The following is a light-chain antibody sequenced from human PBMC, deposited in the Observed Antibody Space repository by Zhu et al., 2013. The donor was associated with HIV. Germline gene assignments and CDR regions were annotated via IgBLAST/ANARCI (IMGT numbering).Light chain of an antibody. Sequence: DIVMTQSPDSLAVSLGERATINCKSSQSVLYSSNNKNYLVWYQQKPGQPPKLLIYWASTRESGVPDRFSGSGSGTDFTLTISSLQAEDVAVYYCQQYYSSPPLTFGGGTRVEIK. CDR3: QQYYSSPPLT. J-gene: IGKJ4*01. CDR1: QSVLYSSNNKNY. CDR2: WAS. V-gene: IGKV4-1*01.